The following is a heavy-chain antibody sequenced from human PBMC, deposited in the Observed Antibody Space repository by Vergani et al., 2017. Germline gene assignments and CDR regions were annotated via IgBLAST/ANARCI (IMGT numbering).Heavy chain of an antibody. D-gene: IGHD3-10*01. V-gene: IGHV3-23*04. CDR1: GFTFTNFA. Sequence: VQLVESGGGVVQPGGSLRLSCAASGFTFTNFAMTWVRQAPGEGLEWVSGISGSGGFTYYADSVKGRFTISRDNSKNTLYLQMNSLRIEDTAVYYCAKDPRLMVRGVTYYYYYYGMDVWGQGTTVTVSS. CDR2: ISGSGGFT. J-gene: IGHJ6*02. CDR3: AKDPRLMVRGVTYYYYYYGMDV.